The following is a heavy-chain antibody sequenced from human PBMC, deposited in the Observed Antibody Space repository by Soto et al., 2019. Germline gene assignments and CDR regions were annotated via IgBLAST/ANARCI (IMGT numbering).Heavy chain of an antibody. CDR3: ARSPQYYTPGSSPFNY. CDR2: IYDTGTT. D-gene: IGHD3-3*01. J-gene: IGHJ4*03. Sequence: PSETLSLTCVVSSYVIESGNYWGWVRQPPGKGLEWVGSIYDTGTTYYNTSLRSRVTISADTSKNQFSLSLTSVTAADTAVYYCARSPQYYTPGSSPFNYWGPGTMVTVSS. CDR1: SYVIESGNY. V-gene: IGHV4-38-2*01.